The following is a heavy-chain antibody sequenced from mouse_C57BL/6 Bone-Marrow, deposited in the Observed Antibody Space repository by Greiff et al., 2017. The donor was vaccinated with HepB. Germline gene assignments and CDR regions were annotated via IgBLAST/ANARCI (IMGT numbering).Heavy chain of an antibody. CDR3: ARGGYDLAWFAY. CDR1: GYTFTSYW. D-gene: IGHD2-4*01. Sequence: QVQLQQPGAELVRPGSSVKLSCKASGYTFTSYWMHWVKQRPIQGLEWIGNIDPSDSETHYNQKFKDKATLTVDKSSSTAYMQLSSLTSEDSAVYYCARGGYDLAWFAYWGQGTLVTVSA. CDR2: IDPSDSET. V-gene: IGHV1-52*01. J-gene: IGHJ3*01.